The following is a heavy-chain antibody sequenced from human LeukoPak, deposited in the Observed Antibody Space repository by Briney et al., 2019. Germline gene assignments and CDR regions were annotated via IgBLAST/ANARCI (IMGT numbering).Heavy chain of an antibody. D-gene: IGHD6-13*01. J-gene: IGHJ4*02. CDR3: AREEYSSSLRTGYYFDY. V-gene: IGHV1-18*01. CDR2: ISAYNDNT. Sequence: ASVKVSCKASGYTFTMYGITWVRQAPGQGLEWMGWISAYNDNTNYAQNLQDRVTMTTDASTSTVYMELRSLGSDDTAVYYCAREEYSSSLRTGYYFDYWGQGTLVTVSS. CDR1: GYTFTMYG.